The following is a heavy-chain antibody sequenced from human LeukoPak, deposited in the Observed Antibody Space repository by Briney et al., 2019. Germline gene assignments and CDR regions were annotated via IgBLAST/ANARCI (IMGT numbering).Heavy chain of an antibody. CDR3: ARALDSSGWGYYYYYYMDV. CDR1: GGSISSNTYY. J-gene: IGHJ6*03. CDR2: IYYSGST. Sequence: SETLSLTCTVSGGSISSNTYYWGWIRQPPGKGLDWIGSIYYSGSTNYNPSLKSRVTISVDTSKNQFSLKLSSVTAAATAVYYCARALDSSGWGYYYYYYMDVWGKGTTVTVSS. D-gene: IGHD6-19*01. V-gene: IGHV4-39*07.